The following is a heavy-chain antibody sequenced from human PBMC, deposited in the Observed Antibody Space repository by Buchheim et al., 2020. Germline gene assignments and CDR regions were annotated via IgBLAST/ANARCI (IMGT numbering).Heavy chain of an antibody. CDR1: GGSFSGYY. D-gene: IGHD6-13*01. CDR2: INHSAST. Sequence: QVQLQQWGAGLLKPSETLSLTCAVYGGSFSGYYWSWIRQPPGKGLEWIGEINHSASTNYNPSLKSRVTISVDTSKNQFSLKLSSVTAADTAVYYCARNPIAAAGTGVDYWGQGTL. V-gene: IGHV4-34*01. CDR3: ARNPIAAAGTGVDY. J-gene: IGHJ4*02.